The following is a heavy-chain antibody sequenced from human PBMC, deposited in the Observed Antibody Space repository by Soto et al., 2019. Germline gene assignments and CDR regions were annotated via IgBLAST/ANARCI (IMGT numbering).Heavy chain of an antibody. CDR1: GGSFSGYY. V-gene: IGHV4-34*01. CDR3: ARWGMVRGVIRWLDP. D-gene: IGHD3-10*01. CDR2: INHSGIT. J-gene: IGHJ5*02. Sequence: PSETLSLTCAVYGGSFSGYYWSWIRQPPGKGLEWIGEINHSGITNYNPSLKSRVTISLDTSNNQFSLKLSSVTAADTALYYCARWGMVRGVIRWLDPWGQGTLVTVSS.